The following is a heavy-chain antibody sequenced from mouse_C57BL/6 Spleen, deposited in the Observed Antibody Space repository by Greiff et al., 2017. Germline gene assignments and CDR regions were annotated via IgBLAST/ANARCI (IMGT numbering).Heavy chain of an antibody. V-gene: IGHV1-54*01. Sequence: VQLQQSGAELVRPGTSVTVSCKASGYAFTNYLIEWVKQRPGQGLEWIGVINPGSGGTNYNEKFKGKATLTADKSSSTAYMQLSSLTSEDSAVYCCARSGDYGFDYWGQGTTLTVSA. CDR1: GYAFTNYL. J-gene: IGHJ2*01. D-gene: IGHD2-4*01. CDR3: ARSGDYGFDY. CDR2: INPGSGGT.